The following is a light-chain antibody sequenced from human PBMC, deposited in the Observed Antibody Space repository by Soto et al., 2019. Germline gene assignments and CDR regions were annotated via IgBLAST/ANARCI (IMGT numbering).Light chain of an antibody. Sequence: QSALTQPASVSGSPGQSITISCTGTSSDVGAYNFVSWFQQHPGEAPQLMIYDVSNRPSGVASRFSCYKSGNAASLIISGLQAEDAADYCCSYFTSSSTYVFGTGTKLTVL. J-gene: IGLJ1*01. CDR1: SSDVGAYNF. V-gene: IGLV2-14*01. CDR3: SYFTSSSTYV. CDR2: DVS.